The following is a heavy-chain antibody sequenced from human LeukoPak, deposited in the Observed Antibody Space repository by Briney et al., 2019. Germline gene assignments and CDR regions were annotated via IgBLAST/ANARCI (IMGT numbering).Heavy chain of an antibody. Sequence: SETLSLTCVVSGGSVSGYYWGWIRQPPGRGLEWIGYVYYSGSTNYNPSFKSRITISVDTSRNQFSLQLGSVTAADTAVYYCARIHRYCSGGACYVLDNWGQGTLVAVSS. CDR3: ARIHRYCSGGACYVLDN. CDR2: VYYSGST. CDR1: GGSVSGYY. V-gene: IGHV4-59*02. J-gene: IGHJ4*02. D-gene: IGHD2-15*01.